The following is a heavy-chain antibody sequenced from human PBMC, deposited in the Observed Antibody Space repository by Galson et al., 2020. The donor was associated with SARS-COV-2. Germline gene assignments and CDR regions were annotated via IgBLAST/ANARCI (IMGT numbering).Heavy chain of an antibody. CDR3: ATALAAAGYNYYYYGMDV. CDR1: GYTLTELS. V-gene: IGHV1-24*01. Sequence: ASVKVSCTVSGYTLTELSMHWVRQAPGKGLEWMGGLDPEDGETIYAQKFQGRVTMTEDTSTDTAYMELSSLRSEDTVVYYCATALAAAGYNYYYYGMDVWGQGTTVTVSS. D-gene: IGHD6-13*01. CDR2: LDPEDGET. J-gene: IGHJ6*02.